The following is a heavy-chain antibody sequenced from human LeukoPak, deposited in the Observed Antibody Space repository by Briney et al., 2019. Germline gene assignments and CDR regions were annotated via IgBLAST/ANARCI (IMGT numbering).Heavy chain of an antibody. CDR1: GGSISSYY. CDR2: IYYSGST. J-gene: IGHJ6*02. D-gene: IGHD1-26*01. Sequence: PSETLSLTCTVSGGSISSYYWSWVRQPPGKGLEWVGYIYYSGSTNYNASLKSRVTISVDTSKNQFSLKLSSVTAADTAVYYCARTSGRYFYYYGMDVWGQGTTVTVSS. V-gene: IGHV4-59*01. CDR3: ARTSGRYFYYYGMDV.